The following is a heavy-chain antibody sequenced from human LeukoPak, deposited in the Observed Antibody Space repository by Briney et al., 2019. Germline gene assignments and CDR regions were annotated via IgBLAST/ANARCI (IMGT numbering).Heavy chain of an antibody. CDR3: AREGYSGRYYFPFDY. Sequence: PGGSLRLSGAVPGFTFTDYYMSWIRQSPGKGLEWVSYISSSSSYTNYVDSVKGRFTISRDNAKNSLYLQMNSLRAEDTAVFYCAREGYSGRYYFPFDYWGQGTLVTVSS. CDR2: ISSSSSYT. CDR1: GFTFTDYY. J-gene: IGHJ4*02. D-gene: IGHD1-26*01. V-gene: IGHV3-11*06.